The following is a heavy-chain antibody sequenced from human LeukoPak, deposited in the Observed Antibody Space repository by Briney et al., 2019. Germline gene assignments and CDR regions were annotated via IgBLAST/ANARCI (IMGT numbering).Heavy chain of an antibody. CDR2: IIPIFGTA. CDR1: GGTFRSYA. D-gene: IGHD3-10*01. J-gene: IGHJ4*02. Sequence: SVKVSCKASGGTFRSYAISWVRPPPGQGLEGMGGIIPIFGTANYAQKFQGRVTITADKSTSTAYMELSSLRSEDTAVYYCERGGDYYGSGSLPYYFDYWGQGTLVTVSS. V-gene: IGHV1-69*06. CDR3: ERGGDYYGSGSLPYYFDY.